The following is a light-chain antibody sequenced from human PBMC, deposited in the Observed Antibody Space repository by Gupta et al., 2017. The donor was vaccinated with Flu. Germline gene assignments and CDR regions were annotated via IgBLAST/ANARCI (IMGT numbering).Light chain of an antibody. Sequence: GETVRMSCAGGELVREDEYGYKKKPGQYPVMIICKDNERPSGIPERFSGSTSGTTGTLTITDVQGEDEADYYCNSADKGGIYWVFGGGTKLSVL. CDR3: NSADKGGIYWV. J-gene: IGLJ3*02. CDR1: ELVRED. V-gene: IGLV3-25*03. CDR2: KDN.